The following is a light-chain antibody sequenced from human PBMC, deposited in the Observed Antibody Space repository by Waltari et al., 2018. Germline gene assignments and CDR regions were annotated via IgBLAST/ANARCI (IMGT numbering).Light chain of an antibody. J-gene: IGLJ2*01. CDR1: ALPRQF. Sequence: SSELTQPPSVSVSPGQTARITCSGDALPRQFASWYQQKPGQAPVIVIYKDTGRPSEIPERFSGSSSGTTGTLTISGVQAEDEADYYCQSADASGTYKLFGGGTKLTVL. CDR3: QSADASGTYKL. CDR2: KDT. V-gene: IGLV3-25*03.